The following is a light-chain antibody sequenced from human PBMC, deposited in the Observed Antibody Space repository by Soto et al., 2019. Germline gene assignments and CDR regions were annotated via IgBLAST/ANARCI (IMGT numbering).Light chain of an antibody. CDR1: SSDVGGYNS. J-gene: IGLJ1*01. V-gene: IGLV2-11*01. Sequence: QSVLTQPRSVSGSPGQSVTISCTGTSSDVGGYNSVSWYQQHPGKAPKLMIYDVSKRPSGVPDRFSVSKSGNTASLTISGLQAADEADYYCCSYAGSYSYVFGTGTKVTVL. CDR2: DVS. CDR3: CSYAGSYSYV.